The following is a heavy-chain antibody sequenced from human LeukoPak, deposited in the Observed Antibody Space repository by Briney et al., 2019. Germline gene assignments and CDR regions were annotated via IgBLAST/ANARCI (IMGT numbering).Heavy chain of an antibody. CDR1: GFTFSSYS. CDR3: ARGKVVTMVRGVIITYFDY. CDR2: ISSSSNTI. V-gene: IGHV3-48*02. J-gene: IGHJ4*02. Sequence: GGSLRLSCAASGFTFSSYSMNWVRQAPGKGLEWVSYISSSSNTIYYADSVKGRFTISRDNAKNSLYLQMNSLRDEDTAVYYCARGKVVTMVRGVIITYFDYWGQGTLVTVSS. D-gene: IGHD3-10*01.